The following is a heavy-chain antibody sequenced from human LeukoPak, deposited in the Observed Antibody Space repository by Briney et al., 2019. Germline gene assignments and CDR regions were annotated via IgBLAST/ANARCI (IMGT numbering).Heavy chain of an antibody. D-gene: IGHD3-10*01. CDR3: ARLRGAGSWYFDL. J-gene: IGHJ2*01. CDR2: IYHSGST. V-gene: IGHV4-38-2*02. Sequence: SETLSLTCTVSGYSISSDYYWGWIRQPPGKGLEWIGSIYHSGSTYYKPSLKSRVTISVDTSKNQFSLKLTSVTAADTAVYYCARLRGAGSWYFDLWGRGTLVTVSS. CDR1: GYSISSDYY.